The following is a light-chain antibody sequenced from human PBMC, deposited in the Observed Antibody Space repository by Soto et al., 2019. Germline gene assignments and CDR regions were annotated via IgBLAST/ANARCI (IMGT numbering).Light chain of an antibody. CDR2: EVT. Sequence: QSALAQPPSASGSPGRSVTISCIGTASDIGRYNYVSWYQHHPGKAPKLIIYEVTKRPSGVPDRFSGSKSGNTASLTVSGLQAEDEADYYCNSYVGSNNYVFGTGNKVTV. J-gene: IGLJ1*01. V-gene: IGLV2-8*01. CDR1: ASDIGRYNY. CDR3: NSYVGSNNYV.